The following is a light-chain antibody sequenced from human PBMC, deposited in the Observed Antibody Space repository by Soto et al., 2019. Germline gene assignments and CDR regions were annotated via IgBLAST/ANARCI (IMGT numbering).Light chain of an antibody. J-gene: IGKJ1*01. V-gene: IGKV3-15*01. CDR3: QQHHNWPWT. CDR1: QRVTNN. Sequence: ETVLTQSPATLSLSPGETATLSCRASQRVTNNLAWYQWKLGQPPRLLIYGASTRATGIPVRFRGSGSGTEFTLPISSLQSEDSAVYYCQQHHNWPWTFGQGTRLELK. CDR2: GAS.